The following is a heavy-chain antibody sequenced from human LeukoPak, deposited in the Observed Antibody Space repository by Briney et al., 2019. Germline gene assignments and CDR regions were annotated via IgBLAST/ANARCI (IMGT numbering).Heavy chain of an antibody. D-gene: IGHD6-13*01. CDR3: ARVMRNIAAAHYDYYYYYYMDV. CDR2: IYTSGST. Sequence: KASETLSLTCTVSGGSISSYYWSWIRQPAGKGLEWIGRIYTSGSTNYNPSLKSRVTMSVDTSKNQFSLKLSSVTAADTAVYYCARVMRNIAAAHYDYYYYYYMDVWGKGTTVTVSS. CDR1: GGSISSYY. J-gene: IGHJ6*03. V-gene: IGHV4-4*07.